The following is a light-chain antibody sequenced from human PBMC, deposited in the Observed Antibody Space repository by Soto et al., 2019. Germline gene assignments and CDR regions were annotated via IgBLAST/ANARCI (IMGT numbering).Light chain of an antibody. CDR3: QQYNNWPRT. CDR2: GAS. Sequence: EVVMTQSPDTLSVSPGERATLSCRASQSVSSNLAWYQQKLGQAPRLLIYGASTRATDIPPRFSGSGSATEFTLTISSLQSEDFAIYYCQQYNNWPRTFGQGTKVDIK. CDR1: QSVSSN. V-gene: IGKV3-15*01. J-gene: IGKJ1*01.